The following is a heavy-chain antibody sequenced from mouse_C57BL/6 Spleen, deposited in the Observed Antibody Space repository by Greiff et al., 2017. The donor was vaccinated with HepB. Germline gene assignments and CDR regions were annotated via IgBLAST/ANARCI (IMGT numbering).Heavy chain of an antibody. J-gene: IGHJ3*01. D-gene: IGHD2-3*01. CDR2: ISSGGSYT. V-gene: IGHV5-6*01. CDR1: GFTFSSYG. CDR3: ARHAIYDGSSWFAY. Sequence: EVKVVESGGDLVKPGGSLKLSCAASGFTFSSYGMSWVRQTPDKRLEWVATISSGGSYTYYPDSVKGRFTISRDNAKNTLYLQMSSLKSADTAMYYCARHAIYDGSSWFAYWGQGTLVTVSA.